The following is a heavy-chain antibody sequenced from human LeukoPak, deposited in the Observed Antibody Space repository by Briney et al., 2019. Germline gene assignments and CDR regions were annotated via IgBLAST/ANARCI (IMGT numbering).Heavy chain of an antibody. J-gene: IGHJ5*02. D-gene: IGHD3-3*01. CDR1: GFSLSTSGVG. V-gene: IGHV2-5*01. CDR2: IYWNDDK. Sequence: SGPTLVKPTQTLTLICTFSGFSLSTSGVGVGWIRQPPGKALEWLALIYWNDDKRYSPSLKSRLTITKDTSKNQAVLTMTNMDPVDTATYYCAQSSYYDFWSGYYEVWFDPWGQGTLVTVSS. CDR3: AQSSYYDFWSGYYEVWFDP.